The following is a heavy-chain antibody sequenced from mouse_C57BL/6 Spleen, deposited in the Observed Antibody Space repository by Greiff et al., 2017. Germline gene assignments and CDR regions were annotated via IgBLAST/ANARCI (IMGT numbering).Heavy chain of an antibody. D-gene: IGHD2-5*01. J-gene: IGHJ4*01. CDR1: GFTFSDYG. Sequence: EVQLVESGGGLVKPGGSLKLSCAASGFTFSDYGMHWVRQAPEKGLEWVAYISSGSSTIYYAETVKGRFTISRDNAKNTLFLQMTSLRSEDTAIYYCARLYSNYDYYAMYYWGQGTSVTVSS. CDR2: ISSGSSTI. V-gene: IGHV5-17*01. CDR3: ARLYSNYDYYAMYY.